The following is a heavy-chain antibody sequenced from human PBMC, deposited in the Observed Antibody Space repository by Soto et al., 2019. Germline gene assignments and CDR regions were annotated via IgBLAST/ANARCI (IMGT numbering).Heavy chain of an antibody. D-gene: IGHD5-12*01. Sequence: GGSLRLSCAASGFTFSSYAMSWVRQAPGKGLEWVSAISGSGGSTYYADSVKGRFTISRDNSKNTLYLQMNSLRAEDTAVYYCAKGARGYSGYDPFAAYLPLGTDYYYGMDVWGQGTTVTVSS. CDR3: AKGARGYSGYDPFAAYLPLGTDYYYGMDV. CDR2: ISGSGGST. V-gene: IGHV3-23*01. CDR1: GFTFSSYA. J-gene: IGHJ6*02.